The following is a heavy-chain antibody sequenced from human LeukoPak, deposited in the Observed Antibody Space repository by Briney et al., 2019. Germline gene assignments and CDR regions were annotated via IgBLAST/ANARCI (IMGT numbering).Heavy chain of an antibody. CDR3: ARGDCSGGSCYSFWGTRPVGYFDY. V-gene: IGHV4-59*08. D-gene: IGHD2-15*01. Sequence: SETLSLTCTVSGGSISSYYWSWIRQPPGKGLEWIGYIYHSGSTNYNPSLTSRVTISVDTSKNQFSLKLSSVTAADTAVYYCARGDCSGGSCYSFWGTRPVGYFDYWGQGTLVTVSS. CDR2: IYHSGST. J-gene: IGHJ4*02. CDR1: GGSISSYY.